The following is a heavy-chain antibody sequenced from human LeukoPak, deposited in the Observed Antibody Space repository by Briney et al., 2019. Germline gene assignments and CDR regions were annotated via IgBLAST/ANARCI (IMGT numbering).Heavy chain of an antibody. J-gene: IGHJ6*03. D-gene: IGHD3-3*01. CDR1: GFTFSDYY. CDR3: ARAWSYYYYYMDV. V-gene: IGHV3-11*04. Sequence: GGSLRLSCAASGFTFSDYYMNWIRQAPGKGLEWVSYISSTGSSIYDADSVKGRLTISRDNAKNSLYLQMNSLRAEDTAVYYCARAWSYYYYYMDVWGKGTTVTVSS. CDR2: ISSTGSSI.